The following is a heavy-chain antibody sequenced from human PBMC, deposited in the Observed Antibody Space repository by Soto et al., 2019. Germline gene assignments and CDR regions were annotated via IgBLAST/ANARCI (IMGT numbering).Heavy chain of an antibody. CDR1: GFTFSSYW. CDR2: IDTDGSRT. CDR3: ERAGSYRFDY. V-gene: IGHV3-74*01. D-gene: IGHD3-10*01. Sequence: EVQLVESGGGLVQPGGSLRLSCATSGFTFSSYWVHWVRQAPGKGLVWVSRIDTDGSRTSYADSVKGRFTISRDNAENTLYLQMNSLRAEDTAVYYCERAGSYRFDYWGQGTLVTVSS. J-gene: IGHJ4*02.